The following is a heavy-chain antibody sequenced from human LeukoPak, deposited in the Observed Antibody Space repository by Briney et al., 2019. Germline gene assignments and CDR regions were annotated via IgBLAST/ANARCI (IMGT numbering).Heavy chain of an antibody. CDR3: AREPYYYYYYMDV. Sequence: PSETLSLTCTVSGGSISSSSYYWGWIRQPPGKGLEWIGSIYHSGSTYYNPSLKSRVTISVDTSKNQFSLKLSSVTAADTAVYYCAREPYYYYYYMDVWSKGTTVTVSS. CDR1: GGSISSSSYY. V-gene: IGHV4-39*07. J-gene: IGHJ6*03. CDR2: IYHSGST.